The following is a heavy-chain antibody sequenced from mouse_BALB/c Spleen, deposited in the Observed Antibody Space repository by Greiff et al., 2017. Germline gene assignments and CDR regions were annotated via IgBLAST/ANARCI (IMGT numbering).Heavy chain of an antibody. V-gene: IGHV1S81*02. CDR3: TRGLYGYRAY. Sequence: QVQLKQSGAELVKPGASVKLSCKASGYTFTSYYMYWVKQRPGQGLEWIGEINPSNGGTNFNEKFKSKATLTVDKSSSTAYMQLSSLTSEDSAVYYCTRGLYGYRAYWGQGTTLTVSS. CDR2: INPSNGGT. CDR1: GYTFTSYY. D-gene: IGHD1-2*01. J-gene: IGHJ2*01.